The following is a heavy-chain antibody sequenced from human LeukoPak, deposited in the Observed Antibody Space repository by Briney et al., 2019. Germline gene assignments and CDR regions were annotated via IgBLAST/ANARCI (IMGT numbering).Heavy chain of an antibody. J-gene: IGHJ6*03. CDR2: IYYSGST. V-gene: IGHV4-39*07. CDR1: GGSISSSSYY. Sequence: PSETLSLTCTVSGGSISSSSYYWGWIRQPPGKGLEWIGSIYYSGSTNYNPSLKSRVTMSVDTSKNQFSLKLSSVTAADTAVYYCAREKLNQPLSYYYYYYMDVWGKGTTVTISS. D-gene: IGHD2-2*01. CDR3: AREKLNQPLSYYYYYYMDV.